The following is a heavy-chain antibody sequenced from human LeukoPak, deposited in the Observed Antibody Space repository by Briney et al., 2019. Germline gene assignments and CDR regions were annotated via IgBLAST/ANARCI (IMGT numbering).Heavy chain of an antibody. D-gene: IGHD1-1*01. CDR1: GFTFSSYA. J-gene: IGHJ4*02. CDR3: ARGSTDPQFDY. Sequence: PGRSLRLSCAASGFTFSSYAMHWVRQAPGKGLEWVAVISYDGSNKYYADSVKGRFTISRDNSKNTLYLQMNSLGAEDTAVYYCARGSTDPQFDYWGQGTLVTVSS. CDR2: ISYDGSNK. V-gene: IGHV3-30*04.